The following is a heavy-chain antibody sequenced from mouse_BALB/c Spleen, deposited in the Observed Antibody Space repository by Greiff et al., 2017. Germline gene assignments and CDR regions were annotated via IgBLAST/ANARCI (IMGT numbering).Heavy chain of an antibody. Sequence: QVQLQQSGAELVKPGASVKLSCKASGYTFTSYYMYWVKQRPGQGLEWIGEINPSNGGTNFNEKFKSKATLTVDKSSSTAYMQLSSLTSEDSAVYYCTRRTTATYVFDYWGQGTTLTVSS. J-gene: IGHJ2*01. D-gene: IGHD1-2*01. CDR3: TRRTTATYVFDY. V-gene: IGHV1S81*02. CDR2: INPSNGGT. CDR1: GYTFTSYY.